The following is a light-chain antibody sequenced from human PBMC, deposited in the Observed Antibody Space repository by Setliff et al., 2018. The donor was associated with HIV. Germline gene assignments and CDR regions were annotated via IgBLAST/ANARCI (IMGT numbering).Light chain of an antibody. J-gene: IGLJ1*01. CDR1: SSDVGGYNY. V-gene: IGLV2-14*03. Sequence: QSVLTQPASVSGSPGQSITISCTGTSSDVGGYNYVSWYQQHPGKAPKLMIYGVSNRPSGVSNRFSGSKSANAASLTISGLQAEDEADYYCCSSAGTYTSFFVFGTGTKVTVL. CDR3: CSSAGTYTSFFV. CDR2: GVS.